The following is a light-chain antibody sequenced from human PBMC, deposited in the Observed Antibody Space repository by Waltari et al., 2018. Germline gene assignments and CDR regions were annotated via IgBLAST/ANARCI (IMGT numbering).Light chain of an antibody. J-gene: IGLJ3*02. CDR2: GNN. CDR1: SSNIGAGYA. Sequence: QSVLTQPPSVSGAPGQRVAISCTGRSSNIGAGYAVHWYQQLPRTAPKLLIYGNNNRPSGVPDRFFGSTYGTSASLAITGLQAEDEADYYCQSYDTSLSVVFGGGTKLTVL. V-gene: IGLV1-40*01. CDR3: QSYDTSLSVV.